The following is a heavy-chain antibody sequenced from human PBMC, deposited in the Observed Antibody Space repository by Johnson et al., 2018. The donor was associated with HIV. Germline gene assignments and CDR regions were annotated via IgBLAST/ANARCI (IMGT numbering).Heavy chain of an antibody. CDR2: IRYDGSNK. CDR1: GFTFSSYG. D-gene: IGHD2-8*01. Sequence: QVQLVESGGGVVQPGGSLRLSCAASGFTFSSYGMHWVRQAPGKGLEWVAFIRYDGSNKYYADSVKGRFTISRDNSKNTLYLQMNSLRAEDTAVYYCAKNGARCDAFYIWGQGTMVTVSS. CDR3: AKNGARCDAFYI. V-gene: IGHV3-30*02. J-gene: IGHJ3*02.